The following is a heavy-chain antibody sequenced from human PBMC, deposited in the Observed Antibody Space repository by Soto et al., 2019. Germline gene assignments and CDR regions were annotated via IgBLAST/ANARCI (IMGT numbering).Heavy chain of an antibody. CDR3: ARGQYHDIPYLFDY. CDR1: GYTFTSYG. Sequence: QVQLVQSGAEVKKPGASLKVSCKASGYTFTSYGINWVRQAPGQELEWMGWISAYNGNTNYAQNFQGRVTMTTDTPTSAAYMELRSLTSDDTAVYYCARGQYHDIPYLFDYWGQGTLVTVSS. CDR2: ISAYNGNT. J-gene: IGHJ4*02. V-gene: IGHV1-18*01. D-gene: IGHD3-9*01.